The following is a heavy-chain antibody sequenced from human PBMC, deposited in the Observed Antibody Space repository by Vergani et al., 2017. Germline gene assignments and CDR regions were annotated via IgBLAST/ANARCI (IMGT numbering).Heavy chain of an antibody. CDR3: AKEDDRSGSYPPNDAFDI. CDR1: GFTFSSYA. Sequence: EVQLLESGGGFVQPGGSLRLSCAASGFTFSSYAMSWVRQAPGKGMEWVSDISGRGSSTYYVDSVKGRFTISRDNSKNTLYLQRNSLRAEDTAVYYCAKEDDRSGSYPPNDAFDIWGQGTMVTVSS. CDR2: ISGRGSST. J-gene: IGHJ3*02. D-gene: IGHD3-22*01. V-gene: IGHV3-23*01.